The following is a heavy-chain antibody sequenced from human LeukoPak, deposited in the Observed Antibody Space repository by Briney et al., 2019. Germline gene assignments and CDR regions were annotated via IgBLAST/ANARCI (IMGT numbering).Heavy chain of an antibody. D-gene: IGHD6-19*01. V-gene: IGHV3-23*01. CDR3: AKDGEEAVAGQTYYYYYGMDV. CDR2: ISGSGGST. CDR1: GFTFSSYA. J-gene: IGHJ6*02. Sequence: PGASLRLSCAASGFTFSSYAMSWVRQAPGKGLEWVSAISGSGGSTYYADSVKGRFTISRDNSKNTLYLQMNSLRAEDTAVYYCAKDGEEAVAGQTYYYYYGMDVWGQGTTVTVSS.